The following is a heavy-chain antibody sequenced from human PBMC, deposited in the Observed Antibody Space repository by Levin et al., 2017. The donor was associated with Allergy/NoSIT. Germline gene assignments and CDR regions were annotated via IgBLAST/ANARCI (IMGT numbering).Heavy chain of an antibody. Sequence: SETLSLTCTVSGGSISSYYWSWIRQPPGKGLEWIGYIYYSGSTNYNPSLKSRVTISVDTSKNQFSLKLSSVTAADTAVYYCARFGSSWNYYYDGMDVWGQGTTVTVSS. V-gene: IGHV4-59*08. CDR2: IYYSGST. CDR1: GGSISSYY. J-gene: IGHJ6*02. CDR3: ARFGSSWNYYYDGMDV. D-gene: IGHD6-13*01.